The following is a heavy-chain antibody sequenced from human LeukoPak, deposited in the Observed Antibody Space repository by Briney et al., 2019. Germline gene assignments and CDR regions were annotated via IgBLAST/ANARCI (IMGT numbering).Heavy chain of an antibody. CDR3: ARGGGLDV. D-gene: IGHD3-16*01. CDR2: INQNGNVN. Sequence: GGSLRLSCAASGFTFSSYWMNWARQAPGKGLEWVASINQNGNVNYYVDSVKGRFTISRDNAKNSLYLQMSNLRAEDTAVYYCARGGGLDVWGQGATVTVSS. CDR1: GFTFSSYW. V-gene: IGHV3-7*03. J-gene: IGHJ6*02.